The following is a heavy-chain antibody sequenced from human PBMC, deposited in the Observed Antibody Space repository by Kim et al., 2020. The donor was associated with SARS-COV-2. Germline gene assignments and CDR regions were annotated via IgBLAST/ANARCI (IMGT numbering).Heavy chain of an antibody. J-gene: IGHJ6*03. V-gene: IGHV7-4-1*02. CDR2: INTNTGNP. D-gene: IGHD3-10*01. CDR1: GYTFTSYA. CDR3: ARDFVLWFGESLNYYYYMDV. Sequence: ASVKVSCKASGYTFTSYAMNWVRQAPGQGLEWMGWINTNTGNPTYAQGFTGRFVFSLDTSVSTAYLQISSLKAEDTAVYYCARDFVLWFGESLNYYYYMDVWGKGTTVTVSS.